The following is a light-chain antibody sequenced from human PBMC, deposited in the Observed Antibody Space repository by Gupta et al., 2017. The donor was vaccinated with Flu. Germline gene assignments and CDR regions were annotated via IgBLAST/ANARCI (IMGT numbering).Light chain of an antibody. V-gene: IGKV3-20*01. CDR3: QQYGSSPPVT. CDR2: GAS. CDR1: QSVSSGY. Sequence: EIVLTQSPGTLSLSPGERATLSCRATQSVSSGYLAWYQQRPGQAPRLLIYGASSRATGIPDRFSGSGPGTDFTLTISRLEPEDFAVYYCQQYGSSPPVTFGGGTKVEIK. J-gene: IGKJ4*01.